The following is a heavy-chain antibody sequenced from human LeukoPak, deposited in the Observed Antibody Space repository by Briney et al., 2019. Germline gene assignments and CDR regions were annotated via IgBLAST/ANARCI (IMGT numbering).Heavy chain of an antibody. CDR2: IYSGGLT. D-gene: IGHD7-27*01. CDR3: AREVYGPLTGD. Sequence: GGSLRLSCAASGFTVSSNYMSWVRQAPGKGLEWVSVIYSGGLTYYADSVKGRFTVSRDNFKNTLYLQMNSLRAEDTAVYYCAREVYGPLTGDWGQRTLVTVSS. CDR1: GFTVSSNY. V-gene: IGHV3-66*01. J-gene: IGHJ4*02.